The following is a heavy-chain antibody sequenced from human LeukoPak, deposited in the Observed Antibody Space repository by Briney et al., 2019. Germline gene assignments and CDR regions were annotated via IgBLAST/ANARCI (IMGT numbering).Heavy chain of an antibody. CDR2: ISGSDGST. V-gene: IGHV3-23*01. CDR1: VFTFSNYA. D-gene: IGHD2-15*01. CDR3: AKGRGYCTGGSCYSDY. Sequence: GGSLRLSCTASVFTFSNYAMSWVRHPPGKGLEWVSTISGSDGSTYYADSVKGRFTISRDNPKNTLYMQMNSLRVEHTAIYYCAKGRGYCTGGSCYSDYWGQGTLVTVSS. J-gene: IGHJ4*02.